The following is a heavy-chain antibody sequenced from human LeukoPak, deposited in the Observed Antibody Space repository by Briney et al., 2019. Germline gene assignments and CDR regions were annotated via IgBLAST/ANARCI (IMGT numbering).Heavy chain of an antibody. J-gene: IGHJ4*02. CDR3: ARDLYGRGIEVQLFDY. D-gene: IGHD2-15*01. CDR2: ISSSSSYI. CDR1: GFTFSSYS. Sequence: GGSLRLSCAASGFTFSSYSMNWVRQAPGKGLEWVSSISSSSSYIYYADSVKGRFTISRDNAKNSLYPQMNSLRAEDTAVYYCARDLYGRGIEVQLFDYWGQGTLVTVSS. V-gene: IGHV3-21*01.